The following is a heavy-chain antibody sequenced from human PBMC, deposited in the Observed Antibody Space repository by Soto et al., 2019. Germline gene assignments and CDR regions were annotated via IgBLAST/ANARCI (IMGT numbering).Heavy chain of an antibody. D-gene: IGHD1-26*01. Sequence: QVQLVQSGAEVKKPGASVNVSCKASGYTFTSYYMHWVRQPPGQGLEWMGIINPRGGSTTYAQKFQGRVTVTRDTSTSTVYMELSNLRSDDTAIYYCARVALSGGGWLDPWGQGTLVTVSS. CDR3: ARVALSGGGWLDP. J-gene: IGHJ5*02. V-gene: IGHV1-46*01. CDR1: GYTFTSYY. CDR2: INPRGGST.